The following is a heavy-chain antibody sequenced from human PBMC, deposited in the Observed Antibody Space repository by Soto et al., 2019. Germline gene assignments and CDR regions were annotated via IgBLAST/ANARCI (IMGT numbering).Heavy chain of an antibody. D-gene: IGHD3-10*01. V-gene: IGHV1-2*04. J-gene: IGHJ6*02. CDR3: ARGGYYYGSGSNPYGLPYYYYGMDV. Sequence: ASVKVSCKASGYTFTGYYMHWVRQAPGQGLEWMGWINPNSGGTNYAQKFQGWVTMTRDTSISTAYMELSRLRSDDTAVYYCARGGYYYGSGSNPYGLPYYYYGMDVWGQGTTVTVSS. CDR2: INPNSGGT. CDR1: GYTFTGYY.